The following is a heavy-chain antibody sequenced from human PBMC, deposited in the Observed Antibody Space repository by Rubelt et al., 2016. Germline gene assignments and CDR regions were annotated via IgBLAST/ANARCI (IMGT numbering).Heavy chain of an antibody. D-gene: IGHD3-10*01. CDR2: FNPDSGGT. J-gene: IGHJ4*02. CDR1: GYAFNDYY. V-gene: IGHV1-2*02. Sequence: QVQLVQSGAEVKKPGASVKVSCKASGYAFNDYYIHWVRQAPGQGLEWMGWFNPDSGGTNYAQNLQGRVTMTSDTSIGTVYMELSSLRSDDTAVYYCARDDSRRGDYWGQGTLVTVSS. CDR3: ARDDSRRGDY.